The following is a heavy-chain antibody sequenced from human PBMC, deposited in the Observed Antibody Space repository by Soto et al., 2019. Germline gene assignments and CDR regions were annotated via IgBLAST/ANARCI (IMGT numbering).Heavy chain of an antibody. D-gene: IGHD3-10*01. CDR2: IYWDDDK. V-gene: IGHV2-5*02. CDR1: GFSLSTSGVG. CDR3: ARLWFGELLDAFDI. J-gene: IGHJ3*02. Sequence: QITLKESGPTLVKPTQTLTLTCTFSGFSLSTSGVGVGWIRQPPGKALEWLALIYWDDDKRYSPSLKSRLTITKDTSKNQVVLTMTNMDPVDTATYYCARLWFGELLDAFDIWGQGTMVTVSS.